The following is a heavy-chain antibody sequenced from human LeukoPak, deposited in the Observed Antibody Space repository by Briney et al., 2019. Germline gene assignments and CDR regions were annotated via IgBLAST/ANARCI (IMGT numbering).Heavy chain of an antibody. J-gene: IGHJ4*02. D-gene: IGHD2-21*01. CDR3: ARHGIECRSSDCYWATIRY. V-gene: IGHV4-61*02. Sequence: TSSETLSLTCTVSGGSISSGNYYWSWIRQPAGKGLECIGRGYTSGGTNYNPSLKSRVTISVDTSKNQFSLKLSSVTAADTAVYYCARHGIECRSSDCYWATIRYWGQGTLVTVSS. CDR1: GGSISSGNYY. CDR2: GYTSGGT.